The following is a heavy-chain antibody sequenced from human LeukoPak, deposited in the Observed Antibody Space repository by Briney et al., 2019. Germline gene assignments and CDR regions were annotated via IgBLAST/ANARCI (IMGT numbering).Heavy chain of an antibody. J-gene: IGHJ2*01. Sequence: GGSLRLSCVASEFTFSSYWIHWVRQPPGKGLVWVSRIRYDGIVTNYADSVEGRFTISRDNAKNTVHLQMNSLRDDDTAVYYCARANPADFNLWGRGTLVTVSS. CDR2: IRYDGIVT. D-gene: IGHD1-14*01. CDR1: EFTFSSYW. V-gene: IGHV3-74*01. CDR3: ARANPADFNL.